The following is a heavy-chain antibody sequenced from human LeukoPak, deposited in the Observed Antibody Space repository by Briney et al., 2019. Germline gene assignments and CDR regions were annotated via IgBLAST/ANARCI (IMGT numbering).Heavy chain of an antibody. Sequence: GGSLRLSCAGSGFTFRYYAMHWVRQAPGKGLEWVSIISEDGSRTFYIDSVRGRFTISRDNSKDSLYLQMNSLRTEDTALYYCAKGDSSTWYPRDPWGQGTLVTVSS. V-gene: IGHV3-43*02. J-gene: IGHJ5*02. CDR3: AKGDSSTWYPRDP. CDR2: ISEDGSRT. D-gene: IGHD6-13*01. CDR1: GFTFRYYA.